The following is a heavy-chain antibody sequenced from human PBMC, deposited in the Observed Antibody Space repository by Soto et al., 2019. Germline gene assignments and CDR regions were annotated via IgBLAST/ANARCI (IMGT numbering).Heavy chain of an antibody. CDR2: IYYSGGT. D-gene: IGHD4-17*01. J-gene: IGHJ4*02. V-gene: IGHV4-30-4*01. CDR3: AIYGGNSDYFDY. Sequence: SETLSLTCTVSGGSISSGDYYWSWIRQPPGKGLEWIGYIYYSGGTYYNPSLKSRVTISVDTSKNQFSLKLSSVTAAGTAVYYCAIYGGNSDYFDYWGQGTLVIVSS. CDR1: GGSISSGDYY.